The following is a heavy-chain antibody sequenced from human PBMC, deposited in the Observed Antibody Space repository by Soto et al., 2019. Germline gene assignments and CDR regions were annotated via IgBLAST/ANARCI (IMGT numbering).Heavy chain of an antibody. Sequence: ASVKVCGKASGYTFTRYYMHWVRQAPGQGLEWMGIINPSGGSTSYAQKFQGRVTMTRDTSTSTVYMELSSLRSEDTAVYYCARGLAVALNYYYGMDVWGQGTTVTVSS. J-gene: IGHJ6*02. CDR2: INPSGGST. V-gene: IGHV1-46*01. CDR3: ARGLAVALNYYYGMDV. CDR1: GYTFTRYY. D-gene: IGHD6-19*01.